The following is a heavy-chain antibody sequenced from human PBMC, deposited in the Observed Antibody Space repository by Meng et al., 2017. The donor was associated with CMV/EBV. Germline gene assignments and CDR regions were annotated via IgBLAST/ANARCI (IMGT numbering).Heavy chain of an antibody. CDR1: GGTFSSYT. Sequence: SVKVSCKASGGTFSSYTISWVRQAPGRGLEWMGRIIPILGIANYAQKFQGRVTITADKSTSTAYMELSSLRSEDTAVYYCAREGGQAEHRWMTFDYWGQGTLVTVSS. D-gene: IGHD1-14*01. J-gene: IGHJ4*02. V-gene: IGHV1-69*04. CDR2: IIPILGIA. CDR3: AREGGQAEHRWMTFDY.